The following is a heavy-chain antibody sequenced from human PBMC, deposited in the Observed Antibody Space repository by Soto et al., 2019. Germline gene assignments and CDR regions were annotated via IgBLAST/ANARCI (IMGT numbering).Heavy chain of an antibody. D-gene: IGHD5-12*01. CDR2: IWFDGSKK. J-gene: IGHJ5*01. CDR3: AGAHTRTIMDRFDP. V-gene: IGHV3-33*01. CDR1: GFKFRNYA. Sequence: PGGSLRFCCVSPGFKFRNYAIHWVGQAPGKGLEWLAVIWFDGSKKYYADSVKGRFTISIDNSKNTVYLDMNSLTADDSGVFYCAGAHTRTIMDRFDPWGQGTLVTVSS.